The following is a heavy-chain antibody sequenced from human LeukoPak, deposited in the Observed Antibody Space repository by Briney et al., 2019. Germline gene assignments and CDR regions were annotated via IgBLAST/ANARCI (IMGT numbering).Heavy chain of an antibody. CDR3: ARDAAAIDY. V-gene: IGHV1-3*01. Sequence: GESLEISCKGSGYSFTSYWIGWVRQAPGQRLEWMGWINAGNGNTKYSQKFQGRVTITRDTSASTAYMELSSLRSEDTAVYYCARDAAAIDYWGQGTLVTVSS. J-gene: IGHJ4*02. CDR2: INAGNGNT. CDR1: GYSFTSYW. D-gene: IGHD6-25*01.